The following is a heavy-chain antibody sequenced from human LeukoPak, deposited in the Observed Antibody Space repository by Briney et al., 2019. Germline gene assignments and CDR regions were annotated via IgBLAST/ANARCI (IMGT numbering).Heavy chain of an antibody. CDR3: ARGVTYYGSGKTDY. CDR2: INPNSGGT. V-gene: IGHV1-2*02. CDR1: GYTFTGYY. J-gene: IGHJ4*02. Sequence: ASVKVSCKASGYTFTGYYMHWVRQAPGQGLEWMGWINPNSGGTNYAQKFQGRVTMTRDTSISIAYMELSRLRSDDTAVYYCARGVTYYGSGKTDYWGQGTLVTVTS. D-gene: IGHD3-10*01.